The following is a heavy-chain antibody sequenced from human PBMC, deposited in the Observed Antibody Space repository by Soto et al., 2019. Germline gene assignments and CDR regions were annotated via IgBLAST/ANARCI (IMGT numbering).Heavy chain of an antibody. D-gene: IGHD3-3*01. CDR3: VKDKGILEYLLYRFDF. Sequence: EVQLLESGGDFIQPGGSLRLSCTASGFTFSRHAMSWVRQAPGKGLDWVSGIGASGGTTDYADSVRGRFTVSRDNSKNTLYLQLNSLRAEDTAVYYCVKDKGILEYLLYRFDFWGRGTLVTVSS. CDR2: IGASGGTT. CDR1: GFTFSRHA. J-gene: IGHJ4*02. V-gene: IGHV3-23*01.